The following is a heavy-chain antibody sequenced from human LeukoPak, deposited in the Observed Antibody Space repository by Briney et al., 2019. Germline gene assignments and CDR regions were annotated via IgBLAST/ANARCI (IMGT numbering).Heavy chain of an antibody. D-gene: IGHD3-16*01. CDR2: FDPEDGET. J-gene: IGHJ4*02. CDR3: ARGTYYFDY. Sequence: GASVKVSCKVSGYTLTELSMHWVRQAPGKGLEWMGGFDPEDGETIYAQKFQGRVTMTRNTSISTAYMELSSLRSEDTAVYYCARGTYYFDYWGQGTLVTVSS. V-gene: IGHV1-24*01. CDR1: GYTLTELS.